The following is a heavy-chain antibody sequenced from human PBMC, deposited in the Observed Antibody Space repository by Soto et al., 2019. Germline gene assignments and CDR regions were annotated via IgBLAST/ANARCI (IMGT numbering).Heavy chain of an antibody. V-gene: IGHV3-23*01. J-gene: IGHJ4*02. D-gene: IGHD6-19*01. Sequence: EVQLLESGGGLVQPGGSLRLSCAASGFTFSSYAMTWVRQAPGKGLEWVSAITGSGGTTYYADSVKGRFTISRDNSKNTLXLQMNSLRAEDTAVYYCAKDQYSSGWYRLWGQGTLVTVSS. CDR2: ITGSGGTT. CDR3: AKDQYSSGWYRL. CDR1: GFTFSSYA.